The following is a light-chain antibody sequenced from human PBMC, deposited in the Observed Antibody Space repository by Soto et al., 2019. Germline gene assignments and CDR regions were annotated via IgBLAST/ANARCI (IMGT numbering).Light chain of an antibody. J-gene: IGKJ5*01. Sequence: GDRVTITCRASQSISSWLAWYQQKPGIAPKLLIYDASSLESGVPSRFSGSGSGTEFTLTISSLQPDDFATYYCQQYNSYSFGQGTRLEIK. CDR3: QQYNSYS. V-gene: IGKV1-5*01. CDR2: DAS. CDR1: QSISSW.